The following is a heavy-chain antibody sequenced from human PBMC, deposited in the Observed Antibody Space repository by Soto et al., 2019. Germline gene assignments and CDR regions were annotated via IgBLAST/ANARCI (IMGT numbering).Heavy chain of an antibody. D-gene: IGHD6-19*01. CDR1: GGSISSYY. CDR2: IYYSGST. J-gene: IGHJ4*02. V-gene: IGHV4-59*08. Sequence: SETLSLTCTVSGGSISSYYWSWIRQPPGKGLEWIGYIYYSGSTNYNPSLKSRVTISVDTSKNQFSLKLSSVTAADTAVYYCARGGSYSSGHFHPDYWGQGTLVTVSS. CDR3: ARGGSYSSGHFHPDY.